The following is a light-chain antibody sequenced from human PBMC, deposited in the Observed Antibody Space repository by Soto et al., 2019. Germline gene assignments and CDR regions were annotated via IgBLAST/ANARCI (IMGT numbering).Light chain of an antibody. CDR2: AAS. V-gene: IGKV1-39*01. J-gene: IGKJ2*01. Sequence: DIQMTQSPSSLSASVGDRVTITCRASQSISSYLNWYQQKPGKAPKLLIYAASSLQSAVPSRFSGSGSGTDVTLTISSLQPEDFATYYCQLSYSTPYTVAQGTKLEMK. CDR1: QSISSY. CDR3: QLSYSTPYT.